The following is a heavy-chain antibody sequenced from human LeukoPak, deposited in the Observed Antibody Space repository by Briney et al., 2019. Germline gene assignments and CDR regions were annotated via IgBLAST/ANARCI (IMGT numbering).Heavy chain of an antibody. J-gene: IGHJ3*01. CDR1: GFTFSYYA. Sequence: GSLRLSCAASGFTFSYYAMSWVRPAPGKGLEWVSAISTGGGSTYYAASVEGRFTISRDNSKNTLYLQMNSLRAEDTAVYYCAKDLRPVIAAADVGDAFDVWGQGTMVAVSS. D-gene: IGHD6-13*01. V-gene: IGHV3-23*01. CDR2: ISTGGGST. CDR3: AKDLRPVIAAADVGDAFDV.